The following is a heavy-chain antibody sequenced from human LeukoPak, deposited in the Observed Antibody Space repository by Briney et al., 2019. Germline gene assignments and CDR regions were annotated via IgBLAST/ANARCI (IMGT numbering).Heavy chain of an antibody. D-gene: IGHD5-18*01. V-gene: IGHV3-48*03. Sequence: GGSLRLSCAASGFTFSSYEMNWVRQAPGKGLEWVSYISSSSSSIYYADSVKGRFTIPRDNGKNSLYLQMNSLRAEDTAVYYCARVRGYSYGSAPDYWGQGTLVTVSS. CDR2: ISSSSSSI. CDR3: ARVRGYSYGSAPDY. CDR1: GFTFSSYE. J-gene: IGHJ4*02.